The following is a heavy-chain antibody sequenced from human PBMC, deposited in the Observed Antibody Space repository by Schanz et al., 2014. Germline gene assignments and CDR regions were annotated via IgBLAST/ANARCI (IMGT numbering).Heavy chain of an antibody. D-gene: IGHD5-12*01. CDR1: GYTFAMYD. V-gene: IGHV7-4-1*01. J-gene: IGHJ4*02. Sequence: QVQLVQSGSELKKPGASVKVSCKASGYTFAMYDMNWVRQAPGQGLEWMGWINTNTANPTYAQGFTGRFVYTLDAXVTTAYLEIRSLKAEDTDVYYCARGYSGYSHFDYWGQGALVTVSS. CDR2: INTNTANP. CDR3: ARGYSGYSHFDY.